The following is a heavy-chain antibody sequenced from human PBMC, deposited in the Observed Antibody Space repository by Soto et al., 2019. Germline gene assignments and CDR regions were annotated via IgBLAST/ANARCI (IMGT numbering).Heavy chain of an antibody. V-gene: IGHV3-30*18. D-gene: IGHD6-13*01. CDR2: ILYDGSNK. CDR3: AKEFLVAAAGTRVAVPTDY. Sequence: QVQLVESGGGVVQPGRSLRLSCAASGFTFSSYGMHWVRQAPGKGLEWVAVILYDGSNKYYADSVKGRFTISRDNSKNTLYLQMNSLRAEDTAVYYCAKEFLVAAAGTRVAVPTDYWGQGTLVTVSS. J-gene: IGHJ4*02. CDR1: GFTFSSYG.